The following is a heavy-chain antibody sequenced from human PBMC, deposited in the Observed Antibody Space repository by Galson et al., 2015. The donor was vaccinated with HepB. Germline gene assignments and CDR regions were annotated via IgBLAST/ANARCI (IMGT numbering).Heavy chain of an antibody. J-gene: IGHJ4*02. CDR2: IIPILGIA. CDR3: ASHSSSWYLKYDY. Sequence: SVKVSCKASGGTFSSYAISWVRQAPGQGLEWMGRIIPILGIANYAQKFQGRVTITADKSTSTAYMELRSLRSEDTAVYYCASHSSSWYLKYDYWGQGTLVTVSS. D-gene: IGHD6-13*01. CDR1: GGTFSSYA. V-gene: IGHV1-69*04.